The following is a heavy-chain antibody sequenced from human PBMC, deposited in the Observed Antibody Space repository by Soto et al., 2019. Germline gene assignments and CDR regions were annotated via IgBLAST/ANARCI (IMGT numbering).Heavy chain of an antibody. CDR3: VTYIVATLHSLQY. Sequence: EVQLLESGGGLVQPGGSLRLSCATSGFTFTSYAMSWVRQAPGKGLEWVSTITGSGDTTYYADSVKGRFTISRDNSKNTLFLQMNGLRADDTAVYYCVTYIVATLHSLQYWGQGTLVTVSS. CDR2: ITGSGDTT. V-gene: IGHV3-23*01. CDR1: GFTFTSYA. D-gene: IGHD5-12*01. J-gene: IGHJ4*02.